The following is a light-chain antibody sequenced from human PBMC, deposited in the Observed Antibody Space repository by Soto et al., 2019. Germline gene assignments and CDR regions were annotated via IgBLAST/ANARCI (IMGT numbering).Light chain of an antibody. V-gene: IGKV1-39*01. Sequence: DIQMTQSPFSLSASVGDRVTITCRASQSIRSYLNWYQQKPGKAPNLLIYAASSVQSGVPSRFSGSASGTDFTLTISSLHPEDFATYYCQQSYSTPFTFGQGTKVDIK. J-gene: IGKJ2*01. CDR2: AAS. CDR1: QSIRSY. CDR3: QQSYSTPFT.